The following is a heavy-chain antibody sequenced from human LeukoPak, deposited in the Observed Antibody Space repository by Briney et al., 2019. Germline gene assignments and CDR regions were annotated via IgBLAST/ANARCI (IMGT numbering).Heavy chain of an antibody. Sequence: VKSLRLSCAASGFTFSSYAMSWVRQAPGKGLEWVSTISGSGDSTYYADSVKGRFTISRDNSKNTLYLQMNSLRAEDTAVYYCAKEGHIMITLGGVSEYYFDYWGQGTLVTVSS. J-gene: IGHJ4*02. CDR3: AKEGHIMITLGGVSEYYFDY. D-gene: IGHD3-16*01. CDR1: GFTFSSYA. V-gene: IGHV3-23*01. CDR2: ISGSGDST.